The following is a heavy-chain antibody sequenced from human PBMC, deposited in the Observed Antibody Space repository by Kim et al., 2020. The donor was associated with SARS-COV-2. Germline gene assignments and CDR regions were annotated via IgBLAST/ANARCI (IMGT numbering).Heavy chain of an antibody. CDR1: GFTFSSYG. CDR3: ARDERRRWLQSPPDAFDI. V-gene: IGHV3-33*01. D-gene: IGHD5-12*01. CDR2: IWYDGSNK. J-gene: IGHJ3*02. Sequence: GGSLRLSCAASGFTFSSYGMHWVRQAPGKGLEWVAVIWYDGSNKYYADSVKGRFTISRDNSKNTLYLQMNILRAEDTAVYYCARDERRRWLQSPPDAFDIWGQGTMVTVSS.